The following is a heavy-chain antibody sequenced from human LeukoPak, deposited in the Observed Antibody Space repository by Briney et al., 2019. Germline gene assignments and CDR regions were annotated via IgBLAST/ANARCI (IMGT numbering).Heavy chain of an antibody. V-gene: IGHV1-24*01. Sequence: ASVKVSCKVSGYTLTELSMHWVRQAPGKGLEWVGGFDPEDGETIYAQKFQGRVTMTEDTSTDTACMELSSLRSEDTAVYYCATGGAIFGVVIIRGGLDYWGQGTLVTVSS. CDR3: ATGGAIFGVVIIRGGLDY. CDR1: GYTLTELS. CDR2: FDPEDGET. D-gene: IGHD3-3*02. J-gene: IGHJ4*02.